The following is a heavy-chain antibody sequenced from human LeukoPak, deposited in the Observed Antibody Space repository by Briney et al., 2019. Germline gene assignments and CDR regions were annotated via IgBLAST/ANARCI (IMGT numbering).Heavy chain of an antibody. J-gene: IGHJ2*01. CDR3: ARGLNYYDSSGRPHWYFDL. CDR2: IGST. CDR1: GGSISSGSYY. V-gene: IGHV4-61*09. D-gene: IGHD3-22*01. Sequence: SETLSLTCTVSGGSISSGSYYWSWIRQPAGKGLEWVGHIGSTNYNPSLKSRVTISVDTSKNQFSLKLSSVTAADTAVYYCARGLNYYDSSGRPHWYFDLWGRGTLVAVSS.